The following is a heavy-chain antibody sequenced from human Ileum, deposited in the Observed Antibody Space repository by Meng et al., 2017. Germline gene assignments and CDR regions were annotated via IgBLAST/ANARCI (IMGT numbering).Heavy chain of an antibody. CDR3: AYRPACGGDCWIDY. CDR1: WFSTSPCVVC. V-gene: IGHV2-5*02. D-gene: IGHD2-21*02. J-gene: IGHJ4*02. Sequence: NLTVSCPTPLQPPHPPTPHCTFSWFSTSPCVVCLVWTRQPPGTALEWLALISWDAAMRYSPSLKSRLTITKDTSKNQVVLTMTNIDPVDTATYYCAYRPACGGDCWIDYWGQGTLVTVSS. CDR2: ISWDAAM.